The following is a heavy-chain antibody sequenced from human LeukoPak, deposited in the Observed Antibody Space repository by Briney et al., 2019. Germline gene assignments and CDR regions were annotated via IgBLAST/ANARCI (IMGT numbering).Heavy chain of an antibody. CDR2: ISGSGGST. CDR1: GFTFSSYA. J-gene: IGHJ4*02. D-gene: IGHD1-26*01. CDR3: ARAPYSGSFRYFDY. V-gene: IGHV3-23*01. Sequence: GGSLRLSCAASGFTFSSYALSWVRQAPGEGLEWVSAISGSGGSTYYADSVKGRFTISRDNSKNTLYLQMNSLRAEDTAVYYCARAPYSGSFRYFDYWGQGTLVTVSS.